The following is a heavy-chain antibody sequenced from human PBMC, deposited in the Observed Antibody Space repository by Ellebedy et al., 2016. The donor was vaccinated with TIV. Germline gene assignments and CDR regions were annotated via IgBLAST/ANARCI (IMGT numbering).Heavy chain of an antibody. CDR2: FDPEDGET. V-gene: IGHV1-24*01. CDR1: GYTLAELS. D-gene: IGHD1-26*01. Sequence: ASVKVSXXVSGYTLAELSMHWVRQAPGKGLEWMGGFDPEDGETIYAQKFQGRVTMTEDTSTDTAYMELSSLRSEDTAVYYCARADSGSYHFDYWGQGTLVTVSS. J-gene: IGHJ4*02. CDR3: ARADSGSYHFDY.